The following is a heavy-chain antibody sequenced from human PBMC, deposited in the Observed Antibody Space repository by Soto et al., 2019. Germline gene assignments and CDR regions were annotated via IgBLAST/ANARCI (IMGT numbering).Heavy chain of an antibody. CDR1: GDSISDSSYY. D-gene: IGHD6-19*01. V-gene: IGHV4-39*01. CDR2: IYYSGST. CDR3: ARHAYMRGWLAY. Sequence: TLSLTCSVSGDSISDSSYYWGWIRQPPGKGLEWIGTIYYSGSTYYNPSLKSRVTISVDKSKNQFSLKLNSVTAADTAVYYCARHAYMRGWLAYWGQGTLVTVSS. J-gene: IGHJ4*02.